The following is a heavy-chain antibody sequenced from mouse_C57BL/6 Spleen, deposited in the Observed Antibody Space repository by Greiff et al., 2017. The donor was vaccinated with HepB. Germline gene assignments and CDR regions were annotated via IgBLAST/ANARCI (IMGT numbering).Heavy chain of an antibody. CDR1: GFNIKDDY. V-gene: IGHV14-4*01. D-gene: IGHD1-1*01. Sequence: VQLQQSGAELVRPGASVKLSCTASGFNIKDDYMHWVKQRPEQGLEWIGWIDPENGDTEYASKFQGKATITADTSSNTAYLQLSSLTSEDTAVYYCTTPPYYYGSSYYYAMDYWGQGTSVTVSS. CDR2: IDPENGDT. J-gene: IGHJ4*01. CDR3: TTPPYYYGSSYYYAMDY.